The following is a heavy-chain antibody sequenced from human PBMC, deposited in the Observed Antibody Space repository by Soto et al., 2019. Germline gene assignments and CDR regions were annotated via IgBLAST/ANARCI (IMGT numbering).Heavy chain of an antibody. CDR2: IYHDGNT. V-gene: IGHV4-4*02. J-gene: IGHJ5*02. Sequence: SETLSLTCAVSGASIGSGGWWRWVRQPPGEGLEWIAEIYHDGNTNYSPSLKSRVTISVDKSQTQFSLNVYSVTAAATAVYYCARHEGWTGPDQWGQGTLVTVSS. D-gene: IGHD2-8*02. CDR1: GASIGSGGW. CDR3: ARHEGWTGPDQ.